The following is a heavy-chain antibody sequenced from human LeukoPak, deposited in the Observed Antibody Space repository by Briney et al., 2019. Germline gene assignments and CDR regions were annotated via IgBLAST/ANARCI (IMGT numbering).Heavy chain of an antibody. CDR3: ARGDSCLSDY. D-gene: IGHD2-2*01. V-gene: IGHV4-34*01. Sequence: SETLSLTCAVYGGSFSGYYWSWIRQPPGKGLEWIGEINHSGSTNYNPSLKSRVTISVDTSKNQFSLKLSSVTAADTAVYYCARGDSCLSDYWGQGTLVTVSS. CDR2: INHSGST. J-gene: IGHJ4*02. CDR1: GGSFSGYY.